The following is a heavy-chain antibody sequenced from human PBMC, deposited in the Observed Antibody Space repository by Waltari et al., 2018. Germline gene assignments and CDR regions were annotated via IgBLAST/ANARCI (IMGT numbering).Heavy chain of an antibody. CDR2: IRGNSVYI. CDR1: GYTFSDNT. V-gene: IGHV3-48*01. Sequence: VQLVKSGGGLVQPGGSLRLSCVDSGYTFSDNTIIWVRQAPGKGLEWISYIRGNSVYIYYADSVKGRFIVSRDNAQNTAFLQMNTLRAEDTAVYYCAREFGTIARFDYWGQGTLVAVSS. D-gene: IGHD3-16*01. J-gene: IGHJ4*02. CDR3: AREFGTIARFDY.